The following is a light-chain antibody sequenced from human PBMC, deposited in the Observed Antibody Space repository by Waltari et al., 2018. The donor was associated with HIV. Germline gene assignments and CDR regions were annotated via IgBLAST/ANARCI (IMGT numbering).Light chain of an antibody. CDR2: EVS. CDR3: SSYTTSSTGV. J-gene: IGLJ1*01. Sequence: QSALTQPASVSGSPGQSITISCTGTSSDVGGYNYVSWYQQHPGKAPKFMIYEVSNRPSGVSIRFSDSKSGNTASLTISRLQTEDEADYYCSSYTTSSTGVFGTGTKVTVL. V-gene: IGLV2-14*01. CDR1: SSDVGGYNY.